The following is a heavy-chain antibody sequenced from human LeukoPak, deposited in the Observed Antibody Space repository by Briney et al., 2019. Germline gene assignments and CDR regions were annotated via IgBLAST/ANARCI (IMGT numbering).Heavy chain of an antibody. J-gene: IGHJ3*02. Sequence: GSSVKVSCKASGGTFSSYAISWVRQAPGQGLEWIGRIIPIFGTANYAQKFQGRVTITTDESTSTAYMELSSLRSEDTAVYYCARGCGGDCSSAFDIWGQGTMVTVSS. CDR1: GGTFSSYA. V-gene: IGHV1-69*05. CDR3: ARGCGGDCSSAFDI. D-gene: IGHD2-21*02. CDR2: IIPIFGTA.